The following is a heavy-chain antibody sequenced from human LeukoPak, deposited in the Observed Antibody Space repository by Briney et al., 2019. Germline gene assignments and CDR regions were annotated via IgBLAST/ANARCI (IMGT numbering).Heavy chain of an antibody. CDR2: IYHSGST. D-gene: IGHD2-15*01. V-gene: IGHV4-38-2*02. J-gene: IGHJ4*02. Sequence: SETLSLTCTVSGYSISSGYYWGWIRQPPGKGLEWIGSIYHSGSTYYNPSLKSRVTISVGTSKNQFSLKLSSVTAADTAVYYCARGKYRSGGSCPSDYWGQGTLVTVSS. CDR3: ARGKYRSGGSCPSDY. CDR1: GYSISSGYY.